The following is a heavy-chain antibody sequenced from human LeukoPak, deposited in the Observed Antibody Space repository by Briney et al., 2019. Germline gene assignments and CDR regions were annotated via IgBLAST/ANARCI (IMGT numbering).Heavy chain of an antibody. J-gene: IGHJ4*02. CDR1: GYSFTGYW. CDR3: ARLGDTAMVDFFDH. CDR2: IYPGGSDT. Sequence: GGSLRLSCKGSGYSFTGYWIGWVRQMPGKGLEWMGIIYPGGSDTRYSPSFQGQVTISADKSITTAYLQWNSLKASDTAMYYCARLGDTAMVDFFDHWGQGTLVTVSS. V-gene: IGHV5-51*01. D-gene: IGHD5-18*01.